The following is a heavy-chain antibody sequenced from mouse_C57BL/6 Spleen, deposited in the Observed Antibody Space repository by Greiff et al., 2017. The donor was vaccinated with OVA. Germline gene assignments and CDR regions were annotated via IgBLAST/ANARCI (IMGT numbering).Heavy chain of an antibody. CDR1: GYTFTSYW. Sequence: EVQLQQSGTVLARPGASVKMSCKTSGYTFTSYWMHWVKQRPGQGLEWIGAIYPGNSDTSYNQKFTGKAKLTAVTSASTAYMELSSLTNEDSAVYYCTRAYDYDGYYFDYWGKGTTLTVSS. D-gene: IGHD2-4*01. V-gene: IGHV1-5*01. J-gene: IGHJ2*01. CDR3: TRAYDYDGYYFDY. CDR2: IYPGNSDT.